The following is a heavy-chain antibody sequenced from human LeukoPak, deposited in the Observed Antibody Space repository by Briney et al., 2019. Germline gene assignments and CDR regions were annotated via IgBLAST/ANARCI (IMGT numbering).Heavy chain of an antibody. D-gene: IGHD2-15*01. CDR3: ARSSGGSSLAWLGDAFDI. Sequence: GGSLRLSCAASGFTFSDYGMSWVRQAPGKGLEWISSISSTGVTTYYADSVKGRFTISRDNSKNTLFLQVNSLRAEDTAVYYCARSSGGSSLAWLGDAFDIWGQGTMVTVSS. CDR2: ISSTGVTT. V-gene: IGHV3-23*01. CDR1: GFTFSDYG. J-gene: IGHJ3*02.